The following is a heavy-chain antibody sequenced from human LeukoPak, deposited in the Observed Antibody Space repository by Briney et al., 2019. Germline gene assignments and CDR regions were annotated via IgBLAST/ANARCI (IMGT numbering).Heavy chain of an antibody. D-gene: IGHD2-2*01. J-gene: IGHJ4*02. CDR3: ARDFAGHCSSSNCYADY. Sequence: GGSLRLSCAASGFTFSSYSMNWVRQAPGKGLEWVSSISSSSRYIYYADSVKGRFTISRDNAKNSLYLQLSSLRAEDTAVYYCARDFAGHCSSSNCYADYWGQGTLVTVSS. CDR1: GFTFSSYS. V-gene: IGHV3-21*01. CDR2: ISSSSRYI.